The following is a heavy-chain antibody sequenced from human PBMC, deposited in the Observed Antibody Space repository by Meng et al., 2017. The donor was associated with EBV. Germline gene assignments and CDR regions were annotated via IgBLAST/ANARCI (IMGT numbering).Heavy chain of an antibody. CDR3: EREGGGSYQEYFQY. J-gene: IGHJ1*01. V-gene: IGHV3-74*01. D-gene: IGHD1-26*01. Sequence: EVQMVECGGGLVQAGGSLRLSCAASEFTFSSYWMHWVRQAQGKGLVWVSRINSDGSTTGYAESVKGRFTISRDNAKNNLYLQMNSLRAEDTAVYYCEREGGGSYQEYFQYWGQGTLVTVSS. CDR1: EFTFSSYW. CDR2: INSDGSTT.